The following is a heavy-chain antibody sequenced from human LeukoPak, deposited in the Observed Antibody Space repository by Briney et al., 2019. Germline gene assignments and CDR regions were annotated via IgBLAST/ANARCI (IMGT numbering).Heavy chain of an antibody. J-gene: IGHJ4*02. CDR3: ARGANTYYYDSSGPDY. D-gene: IGHD3-22*01. CDR1: GYSFTSYW. V-gene: IGHV5-51*01. Sequence: RGESLKISCKSSGYSFTSYWIGWVRQMPGKGLEWMGIIYPGDSDTRYSPSFQGQVTISADKSISTAYLQWSSLKASDTAMYYCARGANTYYYDSSGPDYWGQGTLVTVSS. CDR2: IYPGDSDT.